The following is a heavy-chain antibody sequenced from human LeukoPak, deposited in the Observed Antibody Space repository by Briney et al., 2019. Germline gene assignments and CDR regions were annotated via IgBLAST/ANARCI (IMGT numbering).Heavy chain of an antibody. CDR3: ARFPLVTTLHYWYFDL. D-gene: IGHD4-17*01. CDR1: GFTVITND. CDR2: IGSRTNTM. J-gene: IGHJ2*01. V-gene: IGHV3-48*01. Sequence: PGGSLRLSCAASGFTVITNDMTWVRQAQGKGLEWVSYIGSRTNTMYYADSVQGRFTISRDNAKNSLYLQMNSLTAEDTAIYYCARFPLVTTLHYWYFDLWGRGTQVIVSS.